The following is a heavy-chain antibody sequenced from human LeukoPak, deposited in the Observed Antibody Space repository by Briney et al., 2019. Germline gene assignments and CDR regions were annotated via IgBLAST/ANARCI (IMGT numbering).Heavy chain of an antibody. Sequence: SETLSLTCAVYGGSFSGYYWSWIRQPPGKGLEWIGEINHSGSTNYNPSLKSRVTISVDTSKNQFSLKLSSVTAADTAVYYCATGITFGGAQNWFDPWGQGTLVAVSS. CDR1: GGSFSGYY. D-gene: IGHD3-16*01. CDR2: INHSGST. CDR3: ATGITFGGAQNWFDP. J-gene: IGHJ5*02. V-gene: IGHV4-34*01.